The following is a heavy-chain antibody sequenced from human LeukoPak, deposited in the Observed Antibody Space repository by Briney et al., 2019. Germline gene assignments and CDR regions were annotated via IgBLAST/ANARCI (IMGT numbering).Heavy chain of an antibody. CDR1: GFTFSSYA. D-gene: IGHD2-2*01. V-gene: IGHV3-23*01. CDR3: AKAPPVPYIVVVPAANRFGYFDY. CDR2: ISGSGGST. J-gene: IGHJ4*02. Sequence: GGSLRLSCAASGFTFSSYAMSWVRQAPGKGLEWVSAISGSGGSTYYADSVKGRFTISRDNSKNTLYLQMNSLRAEDTAVYYSAKAPPVPYIVVVPAANRFGYFDYWGQGTLATVSS.